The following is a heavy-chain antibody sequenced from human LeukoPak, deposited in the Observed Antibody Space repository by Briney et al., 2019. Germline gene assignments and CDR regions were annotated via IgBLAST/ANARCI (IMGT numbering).Heavy chain of an antibody. D-gene: IGHD3-22*01. CDR1: GYTFTSYD. CDR2: INPNSGGT. J-gene: IGHJ4*02. Sequence: ASVKVSCKASGYTFTSYDINWVRQATGQGLEWMGWINPNSGGTNYAQKFQGRVTMTRDTSISTAYMELSRLRSDDTAVYYCARDRRHYDSSGYHDYDLGFDYWGQGTLVTVSS. V-gene: IGHV1-2*02. CDR3: ARDRRHYDSSGYHDYDLGFDY.